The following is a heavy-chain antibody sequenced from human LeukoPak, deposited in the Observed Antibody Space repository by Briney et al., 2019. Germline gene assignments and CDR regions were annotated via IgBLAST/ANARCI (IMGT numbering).Heavy chain of an antibody. CDR3: TTEVPAVAGMTYYYGMDV. V-gene: IGHV3-15*01. CDR1: GFSFNTHA. D-gene: IGHD6-19*01. Sequence: PGGSLRLSCAASGFSFNTHAMTWVRQAPGKGLEWVGRIKSKTDGGTTDYAAPVKGRFTISRDDSKNTLYLQMNSLKTEDTAVYYCTTEVPAVAGMTYYYGMDVWGQGTTVTVSS. J-gene: IGHJ6*02. CDR2: IKSKTDGGTT.